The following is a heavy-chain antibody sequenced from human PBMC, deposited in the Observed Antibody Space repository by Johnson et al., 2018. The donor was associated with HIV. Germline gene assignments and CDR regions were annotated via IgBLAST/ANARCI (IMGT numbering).Heavy chain of an antibody. Sequence: VQLVESGGGVVRPGGSLRLSCAASGFTFDDYGMSWVRQAPGKGLEWVSGITWNGGSTYYANSVKGRFPISRDNSKNTLYLQMGSLRAEDMAVDYCGRPRTTVTQVDAFDIWGQGTMVTVSS. V-gene: IGHV3-20*04. CDR1: GFTFDDYG. CDR2: ITWNGGST. J-gene: IGHJ3*02. CDR3: GRPRTTVTQVDAFDI. D-gene: IGHD4-17*01.